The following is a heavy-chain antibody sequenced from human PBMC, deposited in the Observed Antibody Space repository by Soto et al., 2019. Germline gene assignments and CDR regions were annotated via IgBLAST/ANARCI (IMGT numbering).Heavy chain of an antibody. D-gene: IGHD5-18*01. J-gene: IGHJ6*02. CDR3: ARAGYPYGSLYYGMDL. V-gene: IGHV1-3*01. CDR1: GYTFTSYP. CDR2: IDAGNGNT. Sequence: QVQLVQSGAEVKKPGASVKVSCKASGYTFTSYPTHWVRKAPGQRLEWMGWIDAGNGNTKYTQKFRGRVTFTTDTSASTGYIDLGSLRFEDTDVYYCARAGYPYGSLYYGMDLWGQGTPVTVSS.